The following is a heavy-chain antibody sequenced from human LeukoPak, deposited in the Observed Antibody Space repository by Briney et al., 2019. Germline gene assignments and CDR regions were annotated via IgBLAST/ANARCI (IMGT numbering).Heavy chain of an antibody. Sequence: GGSLRLSCAASGVTFSRNAMSWVRQAPGKGLEWVSSISGNGGSTYYADSVEGRFTISRDNSKNTLYLQMNSLRAEDTAVYYCAKRGYDSSGYYGYFDSWGQGTLVTVSS. CDR3: AKRGYDSSGYYGYFDS. CDR2: ISGNGGST. J-gene: IGHJ4*02. V-gene: IGHV3-23*01. CDR1: GVTFSRNA. D-gene: IGHD3-22*01.